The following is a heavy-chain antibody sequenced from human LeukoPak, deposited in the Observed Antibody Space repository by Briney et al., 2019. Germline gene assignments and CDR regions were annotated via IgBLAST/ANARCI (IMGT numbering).Heavy chain of an antibody. V-gene: IGHV4-39*01. D-gene: IGHD1-26*01. CDR1: GGSFSGYY. Sequence: SETLSLTCAVYGGSFSGYYWGWIRQPPGKGLEWIGSIYYSGSTYYNPSLKSRVTISVDTSKNQFSLKLSSVTAADTAVYYCARQRWDLLPLTAFDYWGQGTLVTVSP. CDR2: IYYSGST. CDR3: ARQRWDLLPLTAFDY. J-gene: IGHJ4*02.